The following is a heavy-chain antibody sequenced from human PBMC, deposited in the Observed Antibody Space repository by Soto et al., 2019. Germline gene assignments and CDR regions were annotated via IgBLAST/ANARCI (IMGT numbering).Heavy chain of an antibody. J-gene: IGHJ4*02. CDR3: ARDPFYDGSGSNPY. CDR1: GFTFSSAW. Sequence: SGGSLRLSCAASGFTFSSAWMHWVRQAPGKGLVWVSRIKSDGSSTTYADSVKGQFTISRDNAKNTLYLQMNSLRAEDTAVYYCARDPFYDGSGSNPYWGQGTLVTVSS. V-gene: IGHV3-74*01. D-gene: IGHD3-10*01. CDR2: IKSDGSST.